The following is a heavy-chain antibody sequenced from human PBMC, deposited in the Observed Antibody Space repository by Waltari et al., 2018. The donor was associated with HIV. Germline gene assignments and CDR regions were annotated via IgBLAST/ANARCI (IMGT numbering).Heavy chain of an antibody. CDR1: GYSFSNYW. D-gene: IGHD1-20*01. Sequence: EVQLVQSGAQLKKPGQSLQISCQASGYSFSNYWIGWVRQMPGKGLEYLGIIHPGYSETKYSPSLEGHVTSAADTSINTAYLQWTSLKASDTATYCCARKTAGYMNNWYFDSWSQGTLVTVSS. CDR3: ARKTAGYMNNWYFDS. CDR2: IHPGYSET. J-gene: IGHJ4*02. V-gene: IGHV5-51*01.